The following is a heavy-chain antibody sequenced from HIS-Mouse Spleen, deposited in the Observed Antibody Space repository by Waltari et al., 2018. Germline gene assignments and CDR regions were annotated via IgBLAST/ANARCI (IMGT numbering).Heavy chain of an antibody. CDR3: ARGERITIFGVVITNWFDP. J-gene: IGHJ5*02. CDR2: IYYSGST. CDR1: GGSISSYY. Sequence: QVQLQESGPGLVKPSETLSLTCTVSGGSISSYYWTWNRLPPGKGLEWNGYIYYSGSTNDNPSLKSRVTISVDTSKNQFSLKLSSVTAADTAVYYCARGERITIFGVVITNWFDPWGQGTLVTVSS. V-gene: IGHV4-59*01. D-gene: IGHD3-3*01.